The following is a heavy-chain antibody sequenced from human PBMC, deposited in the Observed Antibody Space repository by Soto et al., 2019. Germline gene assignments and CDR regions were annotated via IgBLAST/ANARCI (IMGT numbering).Heavy chain of an antibody. Sequence: SETLSLTCAVSGGSISSGGYSWSWIRQPPGKGLEWIGYIYNSGSTKYNPSLKSRLTISVDTSKNQFSLKLTSVTAADTAVYYCARTLDYGHMDVWGKGTTVTVSS. CDR3: ARTLDYGHMDV. CDR1: GGSISSGGYS. V-gene: IGHV4-61*08. CDR2: IYNSGST. D-gene: IGHD3-16*01. J-gene: IGHJ6*03.